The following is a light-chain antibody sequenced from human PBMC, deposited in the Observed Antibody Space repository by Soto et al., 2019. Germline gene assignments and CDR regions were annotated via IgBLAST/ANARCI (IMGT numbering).Light chain of an antibody. CDR1: SSDVGGYNY. V-gene: IGLV2-14*01. Sequence: QSVLTQPASVSGSPGQSITISCTGTSSDVGGYNYVSWYQQLPGKAPKLMIYEVTNRPSGVSSRFSGSKSDNTASLTISGLEAEDEADYYCSSYTDNRSYVFGSGTKVTVL. CDR2: EVT. J-gene: IGLJ1*01. CDR3: SSYTDNRSYV.